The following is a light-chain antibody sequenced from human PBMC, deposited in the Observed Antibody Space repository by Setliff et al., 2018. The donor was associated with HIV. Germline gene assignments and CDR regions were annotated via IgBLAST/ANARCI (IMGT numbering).Light chain of an antibody. CDR3: QSYDNSLSGYV. CDR2: DNM. J-gene: IGLJ1*01. CDR1: SSNIGAGFD. V-gene: IGLV1-40*01. Sequence: LTQPPSVSGAPGQRVTISCTGSSSNIGAGFDVHWYQQLPGTAPKLLIYDNMNRPSGVPDRFSGSKSGTSASLVITGLQTEDEADYYCQSYDNSLSGYVFGTGTKVTVL.